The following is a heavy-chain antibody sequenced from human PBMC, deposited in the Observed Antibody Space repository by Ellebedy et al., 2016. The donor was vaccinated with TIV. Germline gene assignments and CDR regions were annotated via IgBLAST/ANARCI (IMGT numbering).Heavy chain of an antibody. CDR3: AKEAIPGYYGMDL. CDR1: GSTFSGFT. CDR2: IHSPSSSI. J-gene: IGHJ6*02. V-gene: IGHV3-21*01. D-gene: IGHD3-10*01. Sequence: GGSLRLSXAVAGSTFSGFTIHWVRQAPGKGLEWVSSIHSPSSSINYAHSMKGRFTISTDNAKNSVYLQMNNLRAEDTAVYYCAKEAIPGYYGMDLWGQGTTVTVSS.